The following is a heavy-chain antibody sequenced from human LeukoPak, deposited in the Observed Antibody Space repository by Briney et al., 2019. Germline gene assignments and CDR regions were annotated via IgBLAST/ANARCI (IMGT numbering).Heavy chain of an antibody. D-gene: IGHD6-13*01. Sequence: ASVKVSCKASGYTFTGYYMHWVRQAPGQGLEWMGRINPNSGGTSYAQKFQGRVTMTRDTSISTAYMELSRLRSDDTAVYYCARESHFLDSSSWVDYWGQGTLVTVSS. CDR2: INPNSGGT. J-gene: IGHJ4*02. V-gene: IGHV1-2*06. CDR1: GYTFTGYY. CDR3: ARESHFLDSSSWVDY.